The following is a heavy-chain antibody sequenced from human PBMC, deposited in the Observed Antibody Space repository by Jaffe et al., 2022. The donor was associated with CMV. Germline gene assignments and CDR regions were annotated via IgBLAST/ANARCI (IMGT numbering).Heavy chain of an antibody. CDR2: IYYSGST. J-gene: IGHJ6*02. V-gene: IGHV4-39*01. D-gene: IGHD6-19*01. Sequence: QLQLQESGPGLVKPSETLSLTCTVSGGSISSSSYYWGWIRQPPGKGLEWIGSIYYSGSTYYNPSLKSRVTISVDTSKNQFSLKLSSVTAADTAVYYCASPGFSGNYYGMDVWGQGTTVTVSS. CDR3: ASPGFSGNYYGMDV. CDR1: GGSISSSSYY.